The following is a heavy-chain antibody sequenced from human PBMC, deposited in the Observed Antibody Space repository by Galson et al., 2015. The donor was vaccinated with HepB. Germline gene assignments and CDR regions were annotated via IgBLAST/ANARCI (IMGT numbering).Heavy chain of an antibody. D-gene: IGHD4-11*01. Sequence: SETLSLTCTVSGGSISSSHYYWGWIRQPPGKGLEWIGIINHSGSIYYNPSLKSRVTMSVDTSKNQFSLRLSSVTAADTAVYYCARRKTTITLRRSNFDYWGQGTVVTVSS. CDR2: INHSGSI. V-gene: IGHV4-39*01. CDR1: GGSISSSHYY. J-gene: IGHJ4*02. CDR3: ARRKTTITLRRSNFDY.